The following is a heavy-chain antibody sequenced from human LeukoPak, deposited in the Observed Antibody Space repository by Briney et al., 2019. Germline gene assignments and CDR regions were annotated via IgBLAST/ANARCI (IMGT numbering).Heavy chain of an antibody. J-gene: IGHJ3*02. V-gene: IGHV4-30-2*01. CDR1: GGPIRTSGYS. D-gene: IGHD6-25*01. Sequence: LQTLSLTCVVSGGPIRTSGYSWSWIRQPPGKGLECIGYIYHNGSTYYNPSLDSRVTISIDKSRNQFSLKVDSVTAADTAVYYCARGGYGDAFDIWGQGTMVVVSS. CDR3: ARGGYGDAFDI. CDR2: IYHNGST.